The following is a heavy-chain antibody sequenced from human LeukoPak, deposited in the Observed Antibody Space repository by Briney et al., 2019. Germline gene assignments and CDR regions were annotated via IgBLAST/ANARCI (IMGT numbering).Heavy chain of an antibody. CDR3: ARDRITGATRDFYYYYMDV. Sequence: SETLSLTCTVSGGSISSGGSIGSFYWTWIRQPAGKGLEWIGRIDAAGRTNYNPSLRGPVTISVDTSKNQFSLRLSSVTAADAAVYYCARDRITGATRDFYYYYMDVWGKGTTVTVSS. D-gene: IGHD7-27*01. CDR1: GGSISSGGSIGSFY. J-gene: IGHJ6*03. V-gene: IGHV4-61*02. CDR2: IDAAGRT.